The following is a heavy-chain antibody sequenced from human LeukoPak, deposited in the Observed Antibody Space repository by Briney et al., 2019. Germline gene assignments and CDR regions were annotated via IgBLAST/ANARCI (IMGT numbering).Heavy chain of an antibody. CDR2: IYYSGCT. CDR3: ARVRRGVIVDY. J-gene: IGHJ4*02. CDR1: GGSISSYY. Sequence: SETLPLTFTVTGGSISSYYWSWIRQPPGKGLEWIGYIYYSGCTNYNPSLKSRVTISLDTSKNQFSLKLSSVTAADTAVYYCARVRRGVIVDYWGQGTLVTVSA. V-gene: IGHV4-59*01. D-gene: IGHD3-10*01.